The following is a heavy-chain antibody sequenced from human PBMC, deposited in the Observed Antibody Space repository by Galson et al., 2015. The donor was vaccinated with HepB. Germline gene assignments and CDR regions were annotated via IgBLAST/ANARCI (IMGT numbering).Heavy chain of an antibody. D-gene: IGHD2-2*01. CDR1: GFTFSSYA. CDR2: ISSNGGST. CDR3: VKALHVVVPAAMSHAFDI. V-gene: IGHV3-64D*06. Sequence: SLRLSCAASGFTFSSYAMHWVRQAPGKGLEYVSAISSNGGSTYYADSVKGRFTISRDNSKNTLYLQMSSLRAEDTAVYYCVKALHVVVPAAMSHAFDIWGQGTMVTVSS. J-gene: IGHJ3*02.